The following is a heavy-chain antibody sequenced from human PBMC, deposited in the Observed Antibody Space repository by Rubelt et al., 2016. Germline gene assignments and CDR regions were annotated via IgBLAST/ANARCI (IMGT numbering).Heavy chain of an antibody. D-gene: IGHD2-8*01. CDR2: VYYSGST. CDR3: ARGGRYGTNGVCYFDY. V-gene: IGHV4-39*01. CDR1: GGSISTSFYY. Sequence: QVQLQESGPGLVKPSETLSLTCTVSGGSISTSFYYWGWIRQPPGKGLEWIGSVYYSGSTYYNPSLKRRVTISVDTSKNQFSLKVSSVTAADTAVYYCARGGRYGTNGVCYFDYWGQGTLVTVSS. J-gene: IGHJ4*02.